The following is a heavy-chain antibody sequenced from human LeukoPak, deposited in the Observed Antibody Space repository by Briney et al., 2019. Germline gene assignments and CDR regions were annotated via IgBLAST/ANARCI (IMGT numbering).Heavy chain of an antibody. Sequence: SQTLSLTCAISGDSVSSNSAAWNCIRQSPSRGLEWLGRTYYRSKWYNNYAVSVKSRISINPDTSRNQFSLQLNSVTPEDTAVYYCAREYNSASDYWGQGTLVTVSS. CDR1: GDSVSSNSAA. CDR3: AREYNSASDY. J-gene: IGHJ4*02. D-gene: IGHD6-19*01. V-gene: IGHV6-1*01. CDR2: TYYRSKWYN.